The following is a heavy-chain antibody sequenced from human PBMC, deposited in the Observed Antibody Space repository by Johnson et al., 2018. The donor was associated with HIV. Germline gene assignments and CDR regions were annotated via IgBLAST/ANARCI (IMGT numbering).Heavy chain of an antibody. CDR2: ISYDGSNK. D-gene: IGHD3-22*01. CDR1: GFTFSSYA. CDR3: ARALVNYYDSPDAFDI. Sequence: QVQLVESGGGVVQPGRSLRLSCAASGFTFSSYAMHWVRQAPGKGLEWVAVISYDGSNKYYTDSVKGRFTISRDNSKNTLYLQMNSLRAEDTAVYYCARALVNYYDSPDAFDIWGQGTMVTVSS. V-gene: IGHV3-30*14. J-gene: IGHJ3*02.